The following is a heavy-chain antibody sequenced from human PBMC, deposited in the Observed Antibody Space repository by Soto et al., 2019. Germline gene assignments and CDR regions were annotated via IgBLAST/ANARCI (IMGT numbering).Heavy chain of an antibody. CDR3: ARMGGIAAAEYYYYGMDV. CDR2: IDWDDDK. CDR1: GFSLSTSGMC. J-gene: IGHJ6*02. Sequence: QSGPTLVNPTQTLTLTCTFSGFSLSTSGMCVSWIRQPPGKALEWLALIDWDDDKYYSTSLKTRLTISKDTSKNQVVLTMTNMDPVDTATYYCARMGGIAAAEYYYYGMDVWGQGTTVTVSS. D-gene: IGHD6-13*01. V-gene: IGHV2-70*01.